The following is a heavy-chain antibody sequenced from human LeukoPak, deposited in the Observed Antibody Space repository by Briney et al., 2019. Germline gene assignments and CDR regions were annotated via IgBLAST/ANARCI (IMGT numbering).Heavy chain of an antibody. D-gene: IGHD2-2*01. J-gene: IGHJ4*02. CDR2: TDYSGST. CDR3: ARTDCSSTSCYLAVDY. Sequence: PSETLSLTCTVSGGSISSSSYYWGWVRQPPGKGREWIGNTDYSGSTYYNPSLKSRVTISVDTSKNQFSLRLSSVTAADTAVYYCARTDCSSTSCYLAVDYWGQGTLVTVSS. V-gene: IGHV4-39*01. CDR1: GGSISSSSYY.